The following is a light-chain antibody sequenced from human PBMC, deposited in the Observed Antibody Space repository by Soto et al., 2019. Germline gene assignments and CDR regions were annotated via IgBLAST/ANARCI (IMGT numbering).Light chain of an antibody. V-gene: IGLV2-14*01. CDR3: SSYTSSSTLVV. CDR2: DVS. Sequence: QSVLTQPASVSGSPGQSITISCTGTSSDVGGYNYVSWYQQHPGKAPKLMIYDVSNRPSGVSNRCSGSKSGNTASLTISGLQAEYEADYYSSSYTSSSTLVVFGGGTKLTVL. CDR1: SSDVGGYNY. J-gene: IGLJ2*01.